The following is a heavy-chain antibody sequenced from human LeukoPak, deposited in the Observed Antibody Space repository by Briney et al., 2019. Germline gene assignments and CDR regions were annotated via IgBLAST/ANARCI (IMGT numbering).Heavy chain of an antibody. Sequence: PSETLSLTCAVYGGSFSGYYWSWIRQPPGKGLEWIGEIHHSGSTNYNPSLKSRVSISVDTSKNQFSLKLSSVTAADTAVYYCARAGGVPAAYFDFWGQGNLVTVSS. V-gene: IGHV4-34*01. D-gene: IGHD2-2*01. J-gene: IGHJ4*02. CDR3: ARAGGVPAAYFDF. CDR2: IHHSGST. CDR1: GGSFSGYY.